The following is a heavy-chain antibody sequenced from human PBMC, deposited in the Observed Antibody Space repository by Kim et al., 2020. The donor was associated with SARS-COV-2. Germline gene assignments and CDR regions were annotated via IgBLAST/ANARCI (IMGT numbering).Heavy chain of an antibody. D-gene: IGHD3-22*01. Sequence: GESLKISCKGSGYSLTSYWIGWVRQMPGKGLEWMGIIYPGDSDTRYSPSFQGQVTISADKSISTAYLQWSSLKASDTAMYYCALKNYYDSSGFDYWGQGTLVTVSS. CDR3: ALKNYYDSSGFDY. CDR1: GYSLTSYW. J-gene: IGHJ4*02. V-gene: IGHV5-51*01. CDR2: IYPGDSDT.